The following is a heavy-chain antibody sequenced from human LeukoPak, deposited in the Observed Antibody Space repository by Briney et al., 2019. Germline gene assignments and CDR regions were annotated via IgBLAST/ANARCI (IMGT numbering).Heavy chain of an antibody. Sequence: SETLSLTCTVSGGSISSYYWSWIRQPAGKGLEWIGRISTSGSTNYNPSLKSRISISVDTSKNQFSLKLSSVTAADTAVYYCARTTEGGYTYNYFYYYYMDVWGKGTTVTISS. CDR2: ISTSGST. CDR3: ARTTEGGYTYNYFYYYYMDV. J-gene: IGHJ6*03. D-gene: IGHD5-18*01. CDR1: GGSISSYY. V-gene: IGHV4-4*07.